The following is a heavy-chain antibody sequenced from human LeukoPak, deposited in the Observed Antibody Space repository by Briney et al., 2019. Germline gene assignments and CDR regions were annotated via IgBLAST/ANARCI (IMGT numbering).Heavy chain of an antibody. D-gene: IGHD4-17*01. CDR1: GFSFSSYG. Sequence: GGSLRPSCAASGFSFSSYGMHWVRPAPGKGLGWVAVILSDGSKEFYTDSVEGRFTISRDNSKNTLYLQMNSLRAEDTAVYYCARDVYTVTTAFDIWGQGTMVTVSS. J-gene: IGHJ3*02. CDR3: ARDVYTVTTAFDI. V-gene: IGHV3-30*19. CDR2: ILSDGSKE.